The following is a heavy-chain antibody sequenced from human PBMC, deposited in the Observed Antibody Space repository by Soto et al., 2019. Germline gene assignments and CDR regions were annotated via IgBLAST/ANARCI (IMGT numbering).Heavy chain of an antibody. J-gene: IGHJ4*02. D-gene: IGHD6-19*01. V-gene: IGHV3-23*01. CDR2: ISGSGGST. CDR1: GFTFSSYA. CDR3: AKLPYSSGWPHFDY. Sequence: GGSLRLSCAASGFTFSSYAMSWVRQAPGKGLEWVSAISGSGGSTYYADYVKGRFTISRDNSKNTLYLQMNSLRAEDTAVYYCAKLPYSSGWPHFDYWGQGTLVTVSS.